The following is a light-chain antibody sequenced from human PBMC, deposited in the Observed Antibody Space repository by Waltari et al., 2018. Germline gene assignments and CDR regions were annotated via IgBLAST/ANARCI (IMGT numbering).Light chain of an antibody. V-gene: IGKV1-5*03. CDR2: KAS. CDR1: QSMTNW. Sequence: DIQMTQSPSTLSASVGDRVTIPCRASQSMTNWLAWYQQKPGKAPKVLMYKASSLQSGVPSRFSGSRSGTEFTLTISSLQPDDFATYYCHQYNSYPYTFGQGTKLEIE. J-gene: IGKJ2*01. CDR3: HQYNSYPYT.